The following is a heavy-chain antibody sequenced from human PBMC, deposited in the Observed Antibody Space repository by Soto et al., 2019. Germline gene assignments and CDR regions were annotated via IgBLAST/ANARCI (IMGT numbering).Heavy chain of an antibody. J-gene: IGHJ4*02. CDR1: GFTFSTYW. CDR2: IKQDGSDI. D-gene: IGHD3-10*01. CDR3: ARAGSHSTLFDY. Sequence: GGSLRLSCAASGFTFSTYWMSWVRQAPGKGLEWVANIKQDGSDIYYLDSVKGRFTISRDNAKNSLYLQMNSLRAEDTALYYCARAGSHSTLFDYWGQGTLVTVSS. V-gene: IGHV3-7*05.